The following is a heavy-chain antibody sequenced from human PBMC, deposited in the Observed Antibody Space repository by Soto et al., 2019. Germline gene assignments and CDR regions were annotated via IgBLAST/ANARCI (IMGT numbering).Heavy chain of an antibody. CDR3: ARHPERIAEIGRCDP. Sequence: EVQLVESGGGLVQPGGSLRLSCAASGFTFSSYSMNWVRQAPGKGLEWVSYISSSSSTIYYADSVKGRFTISRDNAKNSLYLQVNRLRAEDTAVYYCARHPERIAEIGRCDPWGQGTLVTVSS. J-gene: IGHJ5*02. CDR2: ISSSSSTI. D-gene: IGHD6-13*01. V-gene: IGHV3-48*01. CDR1: GFTFSSYS.